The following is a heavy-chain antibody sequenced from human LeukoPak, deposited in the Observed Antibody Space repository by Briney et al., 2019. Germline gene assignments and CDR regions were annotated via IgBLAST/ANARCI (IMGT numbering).Heavy chain of an antibody. V-gene: IGHV3-33*06. J-gene: IGHJ4*01. CDR2: IWNDDNNQ. CDR1: GFTFSHFG. CDR3: AKDAQRGFDY. D-gene: IGHD5-24*01. Sequence: GGSLRHSCDASGFTFSHFGMHWVRHAPGKGLEWGAVIWNDDNNQYHADSVKGRYTISSDHYKRTLSLEMNSLRAEDTAVYYCAKDAQRGFDY.